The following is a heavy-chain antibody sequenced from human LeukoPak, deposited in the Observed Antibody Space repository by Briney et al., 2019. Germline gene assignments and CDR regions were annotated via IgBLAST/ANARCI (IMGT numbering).Heavy chain of an antibody. Sequence: PWASVKVSCKASGYTFTSYGISWVRQAPGQGLEWMGWISAYNGNTNYAQKLQGRVTMTTDTSTSTAYMELRSLTSDDTAVYYCARPVTGTTMNRYYYYYMDVWGKGTTVTVSS. V-gene: IGHV1-18*01. CDR1: GYTFTSYG. D-gene: IGHD1-7*01. J-gene: IGHJ6*03. CDR2: ISAYNGNT. CDR3: ARPVTGTTMNRYYYYYMDV.